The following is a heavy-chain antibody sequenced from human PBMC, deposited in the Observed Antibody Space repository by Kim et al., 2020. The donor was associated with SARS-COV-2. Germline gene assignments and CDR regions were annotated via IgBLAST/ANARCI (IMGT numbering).Heavy chain of an antibody. D-gene: IGHD3-10*01. CDR3: ARELNVLLWFGELFSDAFDI. V-gene: IGHV7-4-1*02. CDR1: GYTFTSYA. CDR2: INTNTGNP. J-gene: IGHJ3*02. Sequence: ASVKVSCKASGYTFTSYAMNWVRQAPGQGLEWMGWINTNTGNPTYAQGFTGRFVFSLDTSVSTAYLQISSLKAEDTAVYYCARELNVLLWFGELFSDAFDIWGQGTMVTVSS.